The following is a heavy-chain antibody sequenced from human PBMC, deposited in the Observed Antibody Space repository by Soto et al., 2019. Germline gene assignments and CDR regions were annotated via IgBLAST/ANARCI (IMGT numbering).Heavy chain of an antibody. CDR1: GYTLTELS. D-gene: IGHD2-2*01. CDR3: ATNVIHGTGSIVVVPAATYQALNGMDV. V-gene: IGHV1-24*01. J-gene: IGHJ6*02. Sequence: GASVKVSCKVSGYTLTELSMHWVRQAPGKGLEWMGGFDPEDGETIYAQKFQGRVTMTEDTSTDTAYMELSSLRSEDTAVYYCATNVIHGTGSIVVVPAATYQALNGMDVWGQGTTVTVS. CDR2: FDPEDGET.